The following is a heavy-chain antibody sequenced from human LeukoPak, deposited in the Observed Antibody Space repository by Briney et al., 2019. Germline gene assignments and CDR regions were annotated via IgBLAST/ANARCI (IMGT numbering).Heavy chain of an antibody. CDR1: GYTFASYY. CDR3: ARDLRYSTYYYYYMDV. Sequence: GASVKVSCKASGYTFASYYMHWVRQAPGQGLEWMGIINPSGGSTSYAQKFQGRVTMTRDTSTSTVYMELSRLRSDDTAVYYCARDLRYSTYYYYYMDVWGKGTTVTVSS. V-gene: IGHV1-46*01. D-gene: IGHD3-9*01. J-gene: IGHJ6*03. CDR2: INPSGGST.